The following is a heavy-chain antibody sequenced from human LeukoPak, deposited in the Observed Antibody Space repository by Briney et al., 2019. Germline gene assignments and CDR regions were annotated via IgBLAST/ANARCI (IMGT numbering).Heavy chain of an antibody. CDR3: ARGATVTMTLINFDY. CDR1: GFTFSSYA. Sequence: GGSLRLSCAASGFTFSSYAMSWVRQAPGKGLEWVSAISGSGGSTYYADSVKGRFTISRDNSKNTLYLQMNSLRAEDTAVYYCARGATVTMTLINFDYRGQGTLVTVSS. D-gene: IGHD4-17*01. V-gene: IGHV3-23*01. J-gene: IGHJ4*02. CDR2: ISGSGGST.